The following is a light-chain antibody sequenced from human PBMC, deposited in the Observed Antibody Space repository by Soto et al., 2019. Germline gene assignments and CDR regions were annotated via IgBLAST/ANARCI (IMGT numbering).Light chain of an antibody. CDR1: QSVSSSH. CDR2: GPS. V-gene: IGKV3-20*01. Sequence: ESVLTQSPGTLSLSPGERATLSCRASQSVSSSHLAWYQQKPGQAPRLLIYGPSNRATGIPDRFSGSGSGTDFTLTIDRLEPEDFAVYYCQQYGTSLTLGGGTKVDI. J-gene: IGKJ4*01. CDR3: QQYGTSLT.